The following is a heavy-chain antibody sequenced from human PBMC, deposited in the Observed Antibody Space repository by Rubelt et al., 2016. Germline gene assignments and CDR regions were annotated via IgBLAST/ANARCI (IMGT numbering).Heavy chain of an antibody. Sequence: QVQLQESGQGLVKPSETLSLACTVSGDSSTAYSWSWIRQPPRKGLEWIGYIYPSGTTNYNPSTKSRITISVDPSKNQYTSKSVSGTAAGTAVYDGGRAYGSWYVGHYFDDWGQGTLVTVSS. D-gene: IGHD6-13*01. CDR1: GDSSTAYS. V-gene: IGHV4-59*01. CDR2: IYPSGTT. CDR3: GRAYGSWYVGHYFDD. J-gene: IGHJ4*02.